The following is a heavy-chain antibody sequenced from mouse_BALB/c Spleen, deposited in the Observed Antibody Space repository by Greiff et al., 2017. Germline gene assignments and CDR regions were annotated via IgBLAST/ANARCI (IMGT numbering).Heavy chain of an antibody. V-gene: IGHV5-9-4*01. D-gene: IGHD3-3*01. CDR3: ARDDGTRFAY. J-gene: IGHJ3*01. Sequence: EVQLQESGGGLVKPGGSLKLSCAASGFTFSSYAMSWVRQSPEKRLEWVAEISSGGSYTYYPDTVTGRFTISRDNAKNTLYLEMSSLRSEDTAMYYCARDDGTRFAYWGQGTLVTVSA. CDR1: GFTFSSYA. CDR2: ISSGGSYT.